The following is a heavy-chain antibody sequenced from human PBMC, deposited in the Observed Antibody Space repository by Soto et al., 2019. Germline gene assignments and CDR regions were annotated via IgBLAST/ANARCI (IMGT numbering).Heavy chain of an antibody. V-gene: IGHV3-30-3*01. CDR1: GFTFSGYA. J-gene: IGHJ5*02. D-gene: IGHD6-13*01. CDR3: ARGIWRGSSSWYLNWFDP. Sequence: QVQLVESGGGVVQPGRSLRLSCAASGFTFSGYAMHWVRQAPGKGLEWVAVISYDGSNKYYADSVKGRFTISRDNSKNTLYLQMNSLRAEDTALYYCARGIWRGSSSWYLNWFDPWGQGTLVTVSS. CDR2: ISYDGSNK.